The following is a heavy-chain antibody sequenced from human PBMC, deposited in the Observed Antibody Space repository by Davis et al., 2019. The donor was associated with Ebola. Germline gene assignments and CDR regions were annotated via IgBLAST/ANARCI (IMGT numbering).Heavy chain of an antibody. CDR1: GFTFSSYE. CDR2: ISSSGSTI. D-gene: IGHD3-22*01. CDR3: VRDEAKWLLGNWNWIFDY. J-gene: IGHJ4*02. V-gene: IGHV3-48*03. Sequence: PGGSLRLSCAASGFTFSSYEMNWVRQAPGKGLEWVSYISSSGSTIYYADSVKGRFTISRDNAKNSLYLQMNSLRGEDTAVYYCVRDEAKWLLGNWNWIFDYWGQGALVTVSS.